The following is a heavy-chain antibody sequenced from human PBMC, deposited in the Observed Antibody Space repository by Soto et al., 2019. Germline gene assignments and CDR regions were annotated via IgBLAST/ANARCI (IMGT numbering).Heavy chain of an antibody. CDR1: GFTFSSYA. V-gene: IGHV3-23*01. Sequence: GGSLRLSCAASGFTFSSYAMSWVRQAPGKGLEWVSAISGSGGSTYYADSVKGRFTISRDNSKNTLYLQMNSLRAEDTAVYYCATSPYYYDSSGYPFDYWGQGTLVTVSS. CDR3: ATSPYYYDSSGYPFDY. CDR2: ISGSGGST. J-gene: IGHJ4*02. D-gene: IGHD3-22*01.